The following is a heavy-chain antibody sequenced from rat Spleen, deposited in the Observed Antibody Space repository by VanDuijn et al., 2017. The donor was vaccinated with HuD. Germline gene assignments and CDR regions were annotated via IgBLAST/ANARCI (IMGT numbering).Heavy chain of an antibody. CDR3: ARYYYSGDYFDY. CDR2: ITNSGGST. J-gene: IGHJ2*01. D-gene: IGHD1-1*01. V-gene: IGHV5-25*01. Sequence: EVQLVESGGGLVQPGRSMKLSCAASGFTFSDYYMAWVRQAPTKGLEWVASITNSGGSTYYRDSVKGRFTISRDNAKSTLYLQMNSLRSEDTATYYCARYYYSGDYFDYWGQGVMVTVSS. CDR1: GFTFSDYY.